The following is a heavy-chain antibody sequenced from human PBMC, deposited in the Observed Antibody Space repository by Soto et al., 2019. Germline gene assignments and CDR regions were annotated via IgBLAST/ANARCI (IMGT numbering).Heavy chain of an antibody. CDR2: ISSSAGNT. V-gene: IGHV3-23*01. Sequence: EEQLLESGGGLVQPGGSLRLSCAASGFTFSSYAMSWVRQAPGKGLEWVSGISSSAGNTYHADSVKGRFTISRDNSKNTLYLQMHSLRAEDTAVYYCAKVGAYSNSNRFDPWGQGTLVTVSS. D-gene: IGHD6-13*01. CDR3: AKVGAYSNSNRFDP. J-gene: IGHJ5*02. CDR1: GFTFSSYA.